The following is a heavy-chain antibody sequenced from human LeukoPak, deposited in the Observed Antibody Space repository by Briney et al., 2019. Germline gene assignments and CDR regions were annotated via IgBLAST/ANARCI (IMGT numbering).Heavy chain of an antibody. CDR3: AREGAMVRGVEPGPPLDY. CDR2: ISAYNGNT. Sequence: ASVKVSCKASGYTFTNYGISWVRQAPGQGLEWMGWISAYNGNTNYAQKLQGRVTMTTDTSTSTTHMELRSLRSDDTAVYYCAREGAMVRGVEPGPPLDYWGEGTLVTVSS. J-gene: IGHJ4*02. V-gene: IGHV1-18*01. CDR1: GYTFTNYG. D-gene: IGHD3-10*01.